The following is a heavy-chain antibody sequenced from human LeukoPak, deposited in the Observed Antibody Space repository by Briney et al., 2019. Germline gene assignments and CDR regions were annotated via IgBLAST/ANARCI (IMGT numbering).Heavy chain of an antibody. Sequence: GGSLRLSCAASGFTVSNYYMSWVRQAPGKGLEWASVIYTGGSTWYADSVKGRFTLSRDNSKSTLYLQMNSLRAEDTAVYYCARGPGDYWGQGTLVTVSS. CDR2: IYTGGST. V-gene: IGHV3-53*01. CDR3: ARGPGDY. CDR1: GFTVSNYY. D-gene: IGHD7-27*01. J-gene: IGHJ4*02.